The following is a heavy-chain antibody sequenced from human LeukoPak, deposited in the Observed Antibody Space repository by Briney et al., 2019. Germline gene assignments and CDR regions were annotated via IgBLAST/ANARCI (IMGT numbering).Heavy chain of an antibody. CDR2: INPSGGST. J-gene: IGHJ4*02. CDR1: GYTFTSYY. Sequence: ASVKVSCKASGYTFTSYYMHWERQAPGQGLEWMGIINPSGGSTSYAQKFQGRVTMTRDTSTSTVYMELSSLRSEDTAVYYCASLGTKTGTTKVPFDYWGQGTLVTVSS. D-gene: IGHD1-7*01. CDR3: ASLGTKTGTTKVPFDY. V-gene: IGHV1-46*01.